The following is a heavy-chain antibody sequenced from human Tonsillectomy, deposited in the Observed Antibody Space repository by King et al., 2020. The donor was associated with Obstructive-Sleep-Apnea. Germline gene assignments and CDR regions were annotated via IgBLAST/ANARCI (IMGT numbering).Heavy chain of an antibody. D-gene: IGHD2/OR15-2a*01. CDR2: IYPGDSDT. CDR1: GYNFNRHW. Sequence: VQLVESGAEVKQPGESLKISCKGSGYNFNRHWIAWVRQKPGKGPEWMGIIYPGDSDTKYSPSFQGQVTISADKSINTAYLQWSSLKASDTAMYYCARTGEDCNTTPCSTGGWFDPWGQGTLVTVSA. V-gene: IGHV5-51*01. J-gene: IGHJ5*02. CDR3: ARTGEDCNTTPCSTGGWFDP.